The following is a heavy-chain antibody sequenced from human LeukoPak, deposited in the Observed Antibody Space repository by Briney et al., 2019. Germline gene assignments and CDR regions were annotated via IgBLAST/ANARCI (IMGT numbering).Heavy chain of an antibody. CDR3: ARGQEQWEPASY. Sequence: ASVKVSCKASGYTFTSYDINWVRQATGQGLEWMGWMNPNSGNTGYAQKFQGRVTITRNTSISTAHMELSSLRSEDTAVYYCARGQEQWEPASYWGQGTLVTVSS. J-gene: IGHJ4*02. D-gene: IGHD1-26*01. V-gene: IGHV1-8*03. CDR2: MNPNSGNT. CDR1: GYTFTSYD.